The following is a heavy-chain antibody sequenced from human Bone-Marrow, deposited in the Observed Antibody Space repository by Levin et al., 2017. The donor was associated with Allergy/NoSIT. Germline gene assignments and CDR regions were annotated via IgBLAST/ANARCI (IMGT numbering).Heavy chain of an antibody. CDR2: VWYDGGLK. CDR3: ARIRRSVEWVGGMDV. Sequence: PGGSLRLSCEASGFIFSDYTIHWVRQAPGKGLEWVAIVWYDGGLKYYSDSVKGRFSLSRDNSKNTVYLQMNNLRAEDTAVYYCARIRRSVEWVGGMDVWGQGTVVTVSS. D-gene: IGHD3-3*01. CDR1: GFIFSDYT. V-gene: IGHV3-33*01. J-gene: IGHJ6*02.